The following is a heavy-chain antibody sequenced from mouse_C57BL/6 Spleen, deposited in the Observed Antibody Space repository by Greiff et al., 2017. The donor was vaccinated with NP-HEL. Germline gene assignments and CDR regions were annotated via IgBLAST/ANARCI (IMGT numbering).Heavy chain of an antibody. J-gene: IGHJ1*03. CDR3: ARWGYGSSYWYFDV. D-gene: IGHD1-1*01. CDR1: GYAFSSSW. CDR2: IYPGDGDT. Sequence: VQLQQSGPELVKPGASVKISCKASGYAFSSSWMNWVKQRPGKGLEWIGRIYPGDGDTNYNGKFKGKATLTADKSSSTAYMQLSSLTSEDSAVYCCARWGYGSSYWYFDVWGTGTTVTVSS. V-gene: IGHV1-82*01.